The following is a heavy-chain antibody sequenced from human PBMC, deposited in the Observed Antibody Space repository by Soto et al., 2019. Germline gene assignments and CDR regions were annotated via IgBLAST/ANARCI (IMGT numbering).Heavy chain of an antibody. Sequence: SETLSLTCSASGGSITSSSHFWGWVRQPPGKGLEWIGTIYFTGNTYYTPSLKSRLTMSIDTSKNQYSLKLSAVTAADTAVYYCARRSTVTYDYWGQGILVTVSS. CDR2: IYFTGNT. J-gene: IGHJ4*02. V-gene: IGHV4-39*01. CDR1: GGSITSSSHF. D-gene: IGHD4-17*01. CDR3: ARRSTVTYDY.